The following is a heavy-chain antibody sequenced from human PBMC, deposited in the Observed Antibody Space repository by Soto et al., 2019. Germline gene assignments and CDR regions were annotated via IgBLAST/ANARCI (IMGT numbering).Heavy chain of an antibody. V-gene: IGHV3-21*01. D-gene: IGHD3-3*01. CDR3: ARDPSRFLEWLTVSWFDP. CDR2: ISSSSSYR. J-gene: IGHJ5*02. CDR1: GFTFKSYC. Sequence: GGSLRLSCAASGFTFKSYCMNWVRQAPGKALEWVSSISSSSSYRYYADSVKGRFTISRDNAKNSLYLQMNSLRAEDTAVYYCARDPSRFLEWLTVSWFDPWGQGTLVTVSS.